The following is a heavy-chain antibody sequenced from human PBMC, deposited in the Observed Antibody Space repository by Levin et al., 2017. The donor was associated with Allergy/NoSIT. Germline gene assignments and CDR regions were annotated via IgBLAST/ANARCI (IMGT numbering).Heavy chain of an antibody. CDR1: GFTFSSYG. CDR2: LSYDGSNK. Sequence: GESLKISCAGSGFTFSSYGMHWVRQAPGKGLEWVAVLSYDGSNKYYADSVKGRFTISRDNSKNTVYLQMNSLRAEDTAVYYCAKSSGGWGFDYWGQGTLVTVSS. J-gene: IGHJ4*02. D-gene: IGHD6-19*01. V-gene: IGHV3-30*18. CDR3: AKSSGGWGFDY.